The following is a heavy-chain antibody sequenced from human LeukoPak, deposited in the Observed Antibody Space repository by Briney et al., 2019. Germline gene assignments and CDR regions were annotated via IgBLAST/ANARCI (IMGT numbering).Heavy chain of an antibody. Sequence: GGSLRLSCAASGFTFSSYEMNWVRQAPGKGLEWVSYISSSGSTIYYADSVKGRFTISRDNAKNSLYLQMNSLRAEDTAVYYCARELRYFDRSRWFDPWGQGTLVTVSS. CDR2: ISSSGSTI. J-gene: IGHJ5*02. D-gene: IGHD3-9*01. CDR1: GFTFSSYE. CDR3: ARELRYFDRSRWFDP. V-gene: IGHV3-48*03.